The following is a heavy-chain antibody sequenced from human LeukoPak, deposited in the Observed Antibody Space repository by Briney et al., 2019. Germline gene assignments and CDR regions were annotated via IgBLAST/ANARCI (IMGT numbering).Heavy chain of an antibody. CDR2: IYSGGGT. J-gene: IGHJ3*01. CDR3: VRCTFVLHKRCSAFDV. Sequence: GGSLRLSCAASGFTVSSNYMSWVRQAPGKGLEWVSVIYSGGGTYYADSVKGRFTISRDNSKNTLYLQMNSLRAEDTAVYYCVRCTFVLHKRCSAFDVWGQGTMITVSA. D-gene: IGHD1-1*01. V-gene: IGHV3-66*01. CDR1: GFTVSSNY.